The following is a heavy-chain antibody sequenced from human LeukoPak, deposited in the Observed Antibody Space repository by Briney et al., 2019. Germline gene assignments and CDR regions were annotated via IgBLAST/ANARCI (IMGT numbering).Heavy chain of an antibody. Sequence: PSETLSLTCAVYGGSFSGYHWSWIRQPPGKGLEWIGEINHSGSTNYNPSLKSRVTISVDTSKNQFSLKLSPVTAADTAVYYCARGKWLQLRDYYYYGLDVWGQGTTVTVSS. D-gene: IGHD5-24*01. V-gene: IGHV4-34*01. J-gene: IGHJ6*02. CDR2: INHSGST. CDR1: GGSFSGYH. CDR3: ARGKWLQLRDYYYYGLDV.